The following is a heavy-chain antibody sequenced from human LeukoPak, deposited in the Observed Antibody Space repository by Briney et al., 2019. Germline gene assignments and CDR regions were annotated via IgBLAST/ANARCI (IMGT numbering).Heavy chain of an antibody. D-gene: IGHD6-13*01. J-gene: IGHJ4*02. CDR2: INHSGST. Sequence: PSETLSLTCAVYGGSFSGYYWSWIRQPPGKGLEWIGEINHSGSTNYNPSLKSRVTISVDTSKNQFSLKLSSVTAADTAVYYCARFETAAADHWGQGTLVTVSS. CDR1: GGSFSGYY. V-gene: IGHV4-34*01. CDR3: ARFETAAADH.